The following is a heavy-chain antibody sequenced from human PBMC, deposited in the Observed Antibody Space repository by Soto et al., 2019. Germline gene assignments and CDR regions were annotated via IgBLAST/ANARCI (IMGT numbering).Heavy chain of an antibody. V-gene: IGHV1-69*01. CDR1: GGTFSSYA. D-gene: IGHD1-7*01. CDR3: VRERVYNWNSAYYFDY. CDR2: IIPIFGTA. J-gene: IGHJ4*02. Sequence: QVQLVQSGAEVQKPGSSVKVSCKASGGTFSSYAISWVRQAPGQGLEWMGGIIPIFGTANYAQKFQGRVTITADESTSSAYMELSSLRSEDTAVYYCVRERVYNWNSAYYFDYWGQGTLVTVSS.